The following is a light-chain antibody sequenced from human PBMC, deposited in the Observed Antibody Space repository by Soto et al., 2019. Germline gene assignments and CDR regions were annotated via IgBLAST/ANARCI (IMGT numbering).Light chain of an antibody. CDR3: QAWDSSTACVL. Sequence: SYELTQPPSVSVSPGQTASITCSGDKLGDKYACWYQQKPGQSPVLVIYQDSKRPSGIPERFSGSNSGNTATLTISGTQAMDEADYYCQAWDSSTACVLFGGGTKLTVL. V-gene: IGLV3-1*01. CDR1: KLGDKY. CDR2: QDS. J-gene: IGLJ2*01.